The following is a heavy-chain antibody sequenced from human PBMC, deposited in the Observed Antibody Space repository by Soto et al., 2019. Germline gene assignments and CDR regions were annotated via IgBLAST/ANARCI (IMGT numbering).Heavy chain of an antibody. J-gene: IGHJ5*02. D-gene: IGHD6-6*01. Sequence: GASGKVSCKASGYTFTGYYIHWVRQAPGQGLEWMGWINPNSGGTNYAQKFQGRVTMTRDTSISTAYMELSRLRSDDTAVYYCARDSSSEKDYRFDPWGQGTLVTVSS. CDR3: ARDSSSEKDYRFDP. V-gene: IGHV1-2*02. CDR2: INPNSGGT. CDR1: GYTFTGYY.